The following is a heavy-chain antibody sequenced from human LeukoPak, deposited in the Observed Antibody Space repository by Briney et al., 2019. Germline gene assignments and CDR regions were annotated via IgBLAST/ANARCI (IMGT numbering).Heavy chain of an antibody. CDR3: ARVRYSSGWRVFYYYMDV. Sequence: SETLSLTCTVSGDSISSYYWSWIRQPAGKGLEWIGRIYTSGSTNYNPSLKSRVTMSVDTSKNQFSLKLSSVTAADTAVYYCARVRYSSGWRVFYYYMDVWGKGTTVTVSS. D-gene: IGHD6-19*01. J-gene: IGHJ6*03. CDR1: GDSISSYY. CDR2: IYTSGST. V-gene: IGHV4-4*07.